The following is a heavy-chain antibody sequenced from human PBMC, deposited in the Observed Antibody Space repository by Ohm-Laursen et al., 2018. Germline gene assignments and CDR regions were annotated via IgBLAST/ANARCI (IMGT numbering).Heavy chain of an antibody. D-gene: IGHD3-10*01. CDR3: AGRGF. V-gene: IGHV4-4*07. J-gene: IGHJ3*01. Sequence: SETLSLTWTVSGASMSSNYWTWIRQPAGKGLEWIGRIHTSGSTNYNPSLKSRVTMSVETSKNQFSLKMTSVTAADTAVYYCAGRGFWGQGTMVTVSS. CDR1: GASMSSNY. CDR2: IHTSGST.